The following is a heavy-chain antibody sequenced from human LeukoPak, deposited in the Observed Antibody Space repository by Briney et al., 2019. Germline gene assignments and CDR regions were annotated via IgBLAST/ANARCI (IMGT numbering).Heavy chain of an antibody. CDR1: GYTFTGYY. D-gene: IGHD6-6*01. Sequence: ASVKVSRKASGYTFTGYYMHWVRQAPGQGLEWMGWINPNSGGTNYAQKFQGRVTMTRDTSISTAYMELSRLRSDDTAVYYCARSSSSIAARHGYWGQGTLVTVSS. CDR2: INPNSGGT. J-gene: IGHJ4*02. V-gene: IGHV1-2*02. CDR3: ARSSSSIAARHGY.